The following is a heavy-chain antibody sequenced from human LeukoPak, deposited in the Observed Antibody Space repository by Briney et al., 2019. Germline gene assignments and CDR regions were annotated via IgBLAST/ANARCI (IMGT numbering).Heavy chain of an antibody. CDR1: GFTFSSYW. V-gene: IGHV3-7*01. CDR3: ARDRALYDSRRGYYYTEDDY. J-gene: IGHJ4*02. CDR2: MNPDGSEK. D-gene: IGHD3-22*01. Sequence: GGSLRLSCAASGFTFSSYWMSWVRQAPGKGLEWVANMNPDGSEKYFLDFVKGRFTISRDNAKSSLYLQMNSLRGDDTAVYYCARDRALYDSRRGYYYTEDDYWGQGTLVTVSS.